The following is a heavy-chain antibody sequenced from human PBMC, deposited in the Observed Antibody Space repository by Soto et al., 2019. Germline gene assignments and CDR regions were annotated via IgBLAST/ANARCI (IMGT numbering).Heavy chain of an antibody. J-gene: IGHJ6*02. CDR3: GRGPSPRAPAGGTPNYYAMDV. D-gene: IGHD6-13*01. V-gene: IGHV1-8*02. CDR2: MNPINGAT. CDR1: GYDFTAYD. Sequence: QVQLVQSGAEVEQSGASVKVSCKASGYDFTAYDINWVRQASGQGLEWMGWMNPINGATGSARRFQGRVSMTRNTATATAYLELTSLRSDDSAVDYCGRGPSPRAPAGGTPNYYAMDVWGQGTTVTVAS.